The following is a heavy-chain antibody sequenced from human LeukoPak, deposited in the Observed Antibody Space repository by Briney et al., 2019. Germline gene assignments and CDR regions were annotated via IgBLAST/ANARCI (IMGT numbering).Heavy chain of an antibody. CDR3: ASESLYYYGMDV. Sequence: SEILSLTCAVTVGSISSGRYSWSWIRQPPGEGLNWIGYIYHSGSTYYNPSLKSRVTISVDRSKNQFSLKLSSVTAADTAVYYCASESLYYYGMDVWGQGTTVTVSS. CDR1: VGSISSGRYS. V-gene: IGHV4-30-2*01. CDR2: IYHSGST. J-gene: IGHJ6*02.